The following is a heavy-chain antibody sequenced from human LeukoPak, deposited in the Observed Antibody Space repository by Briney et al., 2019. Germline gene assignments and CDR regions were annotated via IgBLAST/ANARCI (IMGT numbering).Heavy chain of an antibody. V-gene: IGHV4-39*01. Sequence: SETLSLTCTVSGGSISSSSYYWGWIRQPPGKGLEWIGSIYYSGSTYQNPSLKSRVTVSVDTSKNQFSLKLSSVTAADTAVYYCARPVPSRLGWFDPWGQGTLVTVSS. CDR2: IYYSGST. CDR1: GGSISSSSYY. D-gene: IGHD1-1*01. J-gene: IGHJ5*02. CDR3: ARPVPSRLGWFDP.